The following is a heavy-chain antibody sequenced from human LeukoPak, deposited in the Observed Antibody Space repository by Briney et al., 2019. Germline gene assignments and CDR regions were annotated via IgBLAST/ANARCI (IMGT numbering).Heavy chain of an antibody. CDR2: ITPDGTTT. Sequence: GGFLRLSCAASGFTFTTYWVHWFRQAPGKGLMWVSRITPDGTTTNHADFVKGRFTIFRDNAKNTVSLQMNSLSAEDTAVYYCVTLTSVVSEHAFDMWGQGTMVAVSP. J-gene: IGHJ3*02. D-gene: IGHD4-23*01. V-gene: IGHV3-74*01. CDR1: GFTFTTYW. CDR3: VTLTSVVSEHAFDM.